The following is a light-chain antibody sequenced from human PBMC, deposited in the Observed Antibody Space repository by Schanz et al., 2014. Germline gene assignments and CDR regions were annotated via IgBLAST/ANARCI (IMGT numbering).Light chain of an antibody. J-gene: IGKJ4*01. CDR1: QSVNSNY. CDR2: GAS. V-gene: IGKV3D-7*01. CDR3: QQANSFPLT. Sequence: EIVLTQSPATLSLSPGERATLSCGASQSVNSNYLAWYQQKPGQAPRLLISGASTRATGIPARFSGSGSGTEFTLTISSLQPEDFATYYCQQANSFPLTFGGGTKVEIK.